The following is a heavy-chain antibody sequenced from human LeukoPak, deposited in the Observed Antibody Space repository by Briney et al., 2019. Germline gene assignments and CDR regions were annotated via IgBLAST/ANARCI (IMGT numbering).Heavy chain of an antibody. CDR2: INPSGGST. V-gene: IGHV1-46*01. CDR3: ARDSLLRYYYYGMDV. J-gene: IGHJ6*02. Sequence: ASVTLSCKASGYTFTSYYMHWVRQAPGQGLEWMGIINPSGGSTSYAQKLQGRVTMTRDTSTSTVYMELSSLRSEDTAVYYCARDSLLRYYYYGMDVWGQGTTVTVSS. CDR1: GYTFTSYY.